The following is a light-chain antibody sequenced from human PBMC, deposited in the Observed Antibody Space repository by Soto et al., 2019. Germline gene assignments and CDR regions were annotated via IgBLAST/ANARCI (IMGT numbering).Light chain of an antibody. CDR2: DVS. V-gene: IGLV2-14*01. J-gene: IGLJ1*01. CDR1: SSDVGGYNY. Sequence: QSVLTQPASVSGSPGQSITISCTGTSSDVGGYNYVSWYQQHPGKAPKLMIYDVSNRPSGVSNRFSGSKSGNTASLTISGLQDEDESDYYYSSYTSSSTPYVFGSGTKLTVL. CDR3: SSYTSSSTPYV.